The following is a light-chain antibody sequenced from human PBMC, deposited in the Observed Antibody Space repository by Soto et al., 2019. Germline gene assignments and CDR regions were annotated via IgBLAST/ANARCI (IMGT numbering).Light chain of an antibody. CDR1: SSDVGGYNY. CDR3: SSYTRSSARV. Sequence: QSALTQPASVSGSPGQSITISCTGTSSDVGGYNYVSWYQQHPGKAPKLMLYDVSNRPSGVSYRFSGAKSGNKASLTISGRQAEDEAEYYCSSYTRSSARVFGGGTKLTVL. V-gene: IGLV2-14*01. CDR2: DVS. J-gene: IGLJ3*02.